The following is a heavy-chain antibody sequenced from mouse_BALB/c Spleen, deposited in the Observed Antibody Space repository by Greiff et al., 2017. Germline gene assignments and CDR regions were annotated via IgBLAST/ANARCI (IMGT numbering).Heavy chain of an antibody. CDR3: ARAYGNYVHFDY. J-gene: IGHJ2*01. D-gene: IGHD2-10*02. V-gene: IGHV5-6-3*01. Sequence: EVHLVESGGGLVQPGGSLKLSCAASGFTFSSYGMSWVRQTPDKRLELVATINSNGGSTYYPDSVKGRFTISRDNAKNTLYLQMSSLKSEDTAMYYCARAYGNYVHFDYWGQGTTLTVSS. CDR2: INSNGGST. CDR1: GFTFSSYG.